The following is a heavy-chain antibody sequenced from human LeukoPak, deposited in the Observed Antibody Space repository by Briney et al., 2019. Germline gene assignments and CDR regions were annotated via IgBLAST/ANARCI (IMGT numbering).Heavy chain of an antibody. CDR1: GFSFSTYG. CDR3: ARAPPYCSGGACYFDY. CDR2: IWYDGNNK. D-gene: IGHD2-15*01. J-gene: IGHJ4*02. Sequence: GGSLRLSCAASGFSFSTYGMHWVRQVPGKGLEWVAVIWYDGNNKYYADSVKGRFTISRDNSKNTLFLQMNSLRAEDSAVYYCARAPPYCSGGACYFDYWGQGTLVTVSS. V-gene: IGHV3-33*01.